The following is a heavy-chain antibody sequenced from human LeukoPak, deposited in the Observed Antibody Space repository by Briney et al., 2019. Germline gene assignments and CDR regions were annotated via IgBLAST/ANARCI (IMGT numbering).Heavy chain of an antibody. CDR2: IYPGDSDT. D-gene: IGHD2-2*01. CDR1: GYSFTSYW. J-gene: IGHJ3*02. Sequence: GESLKISYKGSGYSFTSYWIGWVRQVPGKGLEWMGIIYPGDSDTTYSPSLQGHVTISADKSISTAYLQWSSLKASDTAMYYCASPGYCSSTSCLSRGFAFDIWGQGTMVTVSS. CDR3: ASPGYCSSTSCLSRGFAFDI. V-gene: IGHV5-51*01.